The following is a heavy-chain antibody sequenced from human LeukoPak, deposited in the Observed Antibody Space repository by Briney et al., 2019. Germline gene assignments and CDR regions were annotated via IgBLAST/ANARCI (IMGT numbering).Heavy chain of an antibody. CDR2: IIPILGIA. V-gene: IGHV1-69*04. J-gene: IGHJ5*02. D-gene: IGHD6-19*01. Sequence: GASVKVSCKASGYTFTSYGISWVRQAPGQGLEWMGRIIPILGIANYAQKFQGRVTITADKSTSTAYMELSSLRSEDTAVYYCARVAVAPGPFDPWGQGTLVTVSS. CDR3: ARVAVAPGPFDP. CDR1: GYTFTSYG.